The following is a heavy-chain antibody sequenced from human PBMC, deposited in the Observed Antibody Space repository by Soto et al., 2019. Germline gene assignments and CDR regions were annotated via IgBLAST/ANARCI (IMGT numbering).Heavy chain of an antibody. CDR1: GGTFSSYA. V-gene: IGHV1-69*13. CDR2: IIPIFGTA. Sequence: ASVKVSCKASGGTFSSYAISWVRQAPGQGLEWMGGIIPIFGTANYAQKFQGRVTITADESTSTAYMELSSLRSEDTAVYCCARDRNIVATIYNYYGMDVWGQGTKVTVYS. J-gene: IGHJ6*02. CDR3: ARDRNIVATIYNYYGMDV. D-gene: IGHD5-12*01.